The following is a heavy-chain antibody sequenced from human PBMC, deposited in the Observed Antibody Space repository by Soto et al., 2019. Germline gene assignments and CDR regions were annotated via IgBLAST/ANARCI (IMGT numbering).Heavy chain of an antibody. J-gene: IGHJ6*02. CDR2: INPNSGGT. D-gene: IGHD3-22*01. V-gene: IGHV1-2*02. CDR3: ARTRGETYYYDSSGSLGYYGMDV. CDR1: GYTFTGYY. Sequence: ASVKVSCKXSGYTFTGYYMHWVRQAPGQGLEWMGWINPNSGGTNYAQKFQGRVTMTRDTSISTAYMELSRLRSDDTAMYYCARTRGETYYYDSSGSLGYYGMDVWGQGTTVTVSS.